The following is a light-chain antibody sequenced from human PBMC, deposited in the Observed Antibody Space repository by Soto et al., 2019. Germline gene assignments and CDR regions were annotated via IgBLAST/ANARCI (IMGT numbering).Light chain of an antibody. CDR3: QSYDSSLSGSYV. CDR2: GNN. Sequence: QSVLTQPPSVSGAPGQRVTISCTGSSSNIGAGYDVHWYQRLPGTAPKVLIYGNNNRPSGVPDRFSGSKSGTSASLAITGLQAEDEADHYCQSYDSSLSGSYVFGTGTKLTLL. J-gene: IGLJ1*01. CDR1: SSNIGAGYD. V-gene: IGLV1-40*01.